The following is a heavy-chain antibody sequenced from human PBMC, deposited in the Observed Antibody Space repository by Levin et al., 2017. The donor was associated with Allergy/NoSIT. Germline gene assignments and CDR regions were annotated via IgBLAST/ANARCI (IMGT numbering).Heavy chain of an antibody. Sequence: ASVKVSCKASGYTFLSYGISWVRQAPGQGLEWLGWISPYNDKTNYGQKMQGRVTMTADTSTGTVYMELRSLTPDDTAVYYCAREGCRRGYGGYDEIDHFYGMDVWGQGTTVGVSS. D-gene: IGHD5-12*01. CDR2: ISPYNDKT. J-gene: IGHJ6*02. CDR1: GYTFLSYG. CDR3: AREGCRRGYGGYDEIDHFYGMDV. V-gene: IGHV1-18*01.